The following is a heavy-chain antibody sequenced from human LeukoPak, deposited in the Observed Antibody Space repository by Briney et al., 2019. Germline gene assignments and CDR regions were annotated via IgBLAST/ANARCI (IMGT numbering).Heavy chain of an antibody. J-gene: IGHJ4*02. Sequence: GGSLRLSCAASGFIVSSNYMSWVRQAPGKGLEWVSVIYSSGTTYYADSVKGRFTISRDNSKNTLYLQMNSLRAEDTAVYYCAKSTQLRGGIATDFDSWGQGTLVTVSS. CDR3: AKSTQLRGGIATDFDS. D-gene: IGHD3-16*02. CDR1: GFIVSSNY. V-gene: IGHV3-53*01. CDR2: IYSSGTT.